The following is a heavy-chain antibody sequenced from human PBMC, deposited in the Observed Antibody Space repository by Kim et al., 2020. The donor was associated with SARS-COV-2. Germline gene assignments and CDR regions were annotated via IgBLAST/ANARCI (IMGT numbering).Heavy chain of an antibody. V-gene: IGHV3-48*02. Sequence: GGSLRLSCATSGFTFSAYDMNWVRQAPGKGLEWLSFITNTTSAIYYADSVKGRFTTSRDNGKNSLYLQMSSLTDEDTAVYFCVRDRWGGAFDNWGQGTLVTVSS. CDR3: VRDRWGGAFDN. CDR2: ITNTTSAI. D-gene: IGHD3-16*01. CDR1: GFTFSAYD. J-gene: IGHJ3*02.